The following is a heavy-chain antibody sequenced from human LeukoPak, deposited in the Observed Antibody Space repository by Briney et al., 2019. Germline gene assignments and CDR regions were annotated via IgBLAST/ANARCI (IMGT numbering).Heavy chain of an antibody. CDR3: ASSVQDYYDSSGYYYP. D-gene: IGHD3-22*01. J-gene: IGHJ5*02. V-gene: IGHV4-34*01. CDR2: INHSGRT. Sequence: PSETLSLTCAVYGGSFSGYYWSWIRQSPDKGLEWIGEINHSGRTNYNPSLKSRVTISVDKSKNQFSLKLSSVTAAGTAVYYCASSVQDYYDSSGYYYPWGQGTLVTVSS. CDR1: GGSFSGYY.